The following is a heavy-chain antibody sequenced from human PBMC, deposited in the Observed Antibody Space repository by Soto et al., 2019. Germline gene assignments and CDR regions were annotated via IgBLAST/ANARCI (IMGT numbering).Heavy chain of an antibody. D-gene: IGHD5-12*01. V-gene: IGHV4-39*01. J-gene: IGHJ4*02. CDR3: ARHEYPGGYDFGYYFDY. CDR2: IYYTGST. CDR1: GGSIISRRSYY. Sequence: SETLSLTCTVSGGSIISRRSYYWGWIRQPPGKGLEWIGSIYYTGSTYYNPSLKSRVTISVDTSKNQFSLKLSSVTAADTAVYYCARHEYPGGYDFGYYFDYWGQGTLVTVSS.